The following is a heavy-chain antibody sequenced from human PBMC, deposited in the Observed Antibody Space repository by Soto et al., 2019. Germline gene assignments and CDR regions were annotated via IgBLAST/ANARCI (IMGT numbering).Heavy chain of an antibody. CDR3: ARDGVGQSKYRVAAPYYFDH. CDR1: GYTFTTFF. CDR2: INPAGGDT. V-gene: IGHV1-46*01. Sequence: QVHLVQSGAEVKKPGASVKVSCKDSGYTFTTFFMHWVRQAPGQGLQRMGRINPAGGDTSYGQKFQGRNTMTSATPTSTVYLELSRLTSEDTAVYFCARDGVGQSKYRVAAPYYFDHWGQGTLVTVSS. J-gene: IGHJ4*02. D-gene: IGHD2-8*01.